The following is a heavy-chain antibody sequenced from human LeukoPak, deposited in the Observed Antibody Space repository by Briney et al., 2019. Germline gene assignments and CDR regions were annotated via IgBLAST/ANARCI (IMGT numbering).Heavy chain of an antibody. D-gene: IGHD3-22*01. Sequence: GGSLRLSCAASGFTFSSYAMHWVRQAPGKGLEWVAVISYDGSNKYYADSVKGRFTIPRDNSKNTLYLQMNSLRAEDTAVYYCARDPYYYDSSGYIDYWGQGTLVTVSS. CDR3: ARDPYYYDSSGYIDY. J-gene: IGHJ4*02. V-gene: IGHV3-30*04. CDR2: ISYDGSNK. CDR1: GFTFSSYA.